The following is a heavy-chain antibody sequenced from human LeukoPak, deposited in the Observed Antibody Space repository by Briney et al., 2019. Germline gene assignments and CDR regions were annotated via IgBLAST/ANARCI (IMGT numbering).Heavy chain of an antibody. Sequence: SETLSLTCTVSGGSISSYYWSWIRQPPGRGLEWIGYIYYSGSTNYNPSLKSRVTISVDTSKNQFSLKLSSVTAADTAVYYCARDGGGSFPYWGQGTLVTVSS. D-gene: IGHD2-15*01. V-gene: IGHV4-59*01. CDR3: ARDGGGSFPY. J-gene: IGHJ4*02. CDR2: IYYSGST. CDR1: GGSISSYY.